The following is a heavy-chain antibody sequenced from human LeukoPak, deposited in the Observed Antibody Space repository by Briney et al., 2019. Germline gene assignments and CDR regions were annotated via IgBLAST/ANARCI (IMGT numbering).Heavy chain of an antibody. CDR2: IYYSGGT. Sequence: PSETLSLTCTVSGGSISSYYWSWIRQPPGKGLEWIGYIYYSGGTNYNPSLKSRVTISVDTSKKQFSLRLSSVTAADTAVYYCARRGGDSSGYFDYWGQGTLVTVSS. CDR3: ARRGGDSSGYFDY. V-gene: IGHV4-59*08. J-gene: IGHJ4*02. D-gene: IGHD3-22*01. CDR1: GGSISSYY.